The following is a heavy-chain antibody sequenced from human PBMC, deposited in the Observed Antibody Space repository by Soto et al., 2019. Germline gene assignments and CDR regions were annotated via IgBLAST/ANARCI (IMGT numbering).Heavy chain of an antibody. J-gene: IGHJ6*03. Sequence: GGSLRLSCAASGFTFSSYWMSWVRQAPGKGLEWVANKKQDGSEKYYVDSVKGRFTISRDNAKNSLYLQMNSLRAEDTAVYYCARHPPVATIFGVVISHYYMDVWGKGTTVTVSS. CDR2: KKQDGSEK. D-gene: IGHD3-3*01. CDR1: GFTFSSYW. V-gene: IGHV3-7*01. CDR3: ARHPPVATIFGVVISHYYMDV.